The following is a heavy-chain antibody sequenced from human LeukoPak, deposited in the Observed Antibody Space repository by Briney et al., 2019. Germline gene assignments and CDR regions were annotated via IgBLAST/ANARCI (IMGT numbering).Heavy chain of an antibody. CDR3: AKGHTYGMI. D-gene: IGHD2-8*01. V-gene: IGHV3-11*01. CDR2: ISGSGTTM. Sequence: GGSLRLSCAASGFTFSDYYTSWIRQTPGKGPEWVSYISGSGTTMEYAKSVKGRFTISRDNAKDSLYLQMNSLEAEDTAVYYCAKGHTYGMIWGQGTLVSASS. CDR1: GFTFSDYY. J-gene: IGHJ4*02.